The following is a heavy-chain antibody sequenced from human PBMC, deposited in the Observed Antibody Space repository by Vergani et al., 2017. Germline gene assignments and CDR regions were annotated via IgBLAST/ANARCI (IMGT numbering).Heavy chain of an antibody. CDR3: AREVVAADNWFDP. J-gene: IGHJ5*02. D-gene: IGHD2-15*01. V-gene: IGHV4-34*01. Sequence: QVQLQQWGAGLLKPSETLSLTCAVYGGSFSGYYWSWIRQPPGKGLEWIGEINHSGSTNYNPSLKSRVTISVTTSKNQFALKLSTVTAADTAVYYCAREVVAADNWFDPWGQGTLVTVSS. CDR2: INHSGST. CDR1: GGSFSGYY.